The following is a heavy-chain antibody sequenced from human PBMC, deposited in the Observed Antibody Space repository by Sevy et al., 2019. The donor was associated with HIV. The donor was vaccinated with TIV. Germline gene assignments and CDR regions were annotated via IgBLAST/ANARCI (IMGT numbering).Heavy chain of an antibody. CDR3: AKGGGGHYDPDEIGYYFYYYNMDV. Sequence: GGSLRLSCAVSGFSFDSYGMTWVRQAPGKGLEWVSGISGSGTRTYYADSVKGRFIISRDNSKNTLYLQMNSLRSEDTAIYYCAKGGGGHYDPDEIGYYFYYYNMDVWGKGRTVTVSS. CDR2: ISGSGTRT. D-gene: IGHD3-22*01. J-gene: IGHJ6*03. V-gene: IGHV3-23*01. CDR1: GFSFDSYG.